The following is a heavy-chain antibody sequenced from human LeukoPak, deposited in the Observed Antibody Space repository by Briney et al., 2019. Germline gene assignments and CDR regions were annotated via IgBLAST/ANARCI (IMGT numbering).Heavy chain of an antibody. CDR2: ISGSGGST. J-gene: IGHJ4*02. CDR3: VRDRSRWSFDY. V-gene: IGHV3-23*01. D-gene: IGHD2-8*01. CDR1: GFTFSSYA. Sequence: LPGGSLRLSCAASGFTFSSYAMSWVRQAPGKGLEWVSAISGSGGSTYYADSVKGRFTISRDNAKNSLYLQMNSLRAEDTAVYYCVRDRSRWSFDYWGQGTLVTVSS.